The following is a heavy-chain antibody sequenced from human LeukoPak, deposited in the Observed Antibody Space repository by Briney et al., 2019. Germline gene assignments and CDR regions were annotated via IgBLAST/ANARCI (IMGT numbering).Heavy chain of an antibody. CDR1: GYTFTSYG. CDR2: INPSGGST. CDR3: ARDVDTAMAPLDY. Sequence: ASVKVSCKASGYTFTSYGISWVRQAPGQGLEWMGIINPSGGSTSYAQKFQGRVTMTRDTSTSTVYMELSSLRSEDTAVYYCARDVDTAMAPLDYWGQGTLVTVSS. D-gene: IGHD5-18*01. J-gene: IGHJ4*02. V-gene: IGHV1-46*01.